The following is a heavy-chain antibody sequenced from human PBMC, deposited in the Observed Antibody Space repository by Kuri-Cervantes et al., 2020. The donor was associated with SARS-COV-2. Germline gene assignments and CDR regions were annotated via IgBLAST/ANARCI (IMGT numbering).Heavy chain of an antibody. V-gene: IGHV3-66*02. CDR2: IYSGGST. D-gene: IGHD5-18*01. CDR3: ATCGYSYGYFRY. CDR1: GFTFSSYS. Sequence: GGSLRLSCAASGFTFSSYSMNWVRQAPGKGLEWVSVIYSGGSTYYADSVKGRFTISRDNSKNTLYLQMNSLRAEDTAVYYCATCGYSYGYFRYWGQGTLVTVSS. J-gene: IGHJ4*02.